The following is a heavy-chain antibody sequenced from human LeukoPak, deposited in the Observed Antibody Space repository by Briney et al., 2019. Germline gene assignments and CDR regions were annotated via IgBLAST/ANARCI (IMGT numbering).Heavy chain of an antibody. V-gene: IGHV3-23*01. J-gene: IGHJ6*04. D-gene: IGHD3-10*02. CDR2: ISGSGGST. CDR3: AELGITMIGGV. Sequence: GGTLRLSCAASGFTFSSYGMSWVRQAPGKGLEWVSSISGSGGSTYYADSVKGRFTISRDNAKNSLYLQMNSLRAEDTAVYYCAELGITMIGGVWGKGTTVTISS. CDR1: GFTFSSYG.